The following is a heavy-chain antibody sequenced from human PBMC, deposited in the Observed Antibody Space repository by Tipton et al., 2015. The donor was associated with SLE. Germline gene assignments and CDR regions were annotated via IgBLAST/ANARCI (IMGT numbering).Heavy chain of an antibody. CDR3: ARGDVVATLN. CDR1: CGSTSSSPYY. V-gene: IGHV4-39*07. Sequence: LRLSCTVSCGSTSSSPYYWGWIRQPPGKGLEWIGSFYSSGSTFYNPSLKSRVTISVDTSKNQFSLKLTSVTAADTAVYYCARGDVVATLNWGQGTLVTVSS. D-gene: IGHD5-12*01. J-gene: IGHJ4*02. CDR2: FYSSGST.